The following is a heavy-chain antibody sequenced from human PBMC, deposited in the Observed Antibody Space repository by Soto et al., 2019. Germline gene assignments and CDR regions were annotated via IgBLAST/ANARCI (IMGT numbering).Heavy chain of an antibody. CDR2: ISSSGTTI. Sequence: QVQLVESGGGLVKPGGSLRLSCAASGFTFGAYSMIWFGQAPGQGLEWVSYISSSGTTIFYADSVQGRYTMSRDNAKKSLYTEIISLRAEDTAVYYIARDCGRCYSVFDSGGQGTLVTVSS. CDR3: ARDCGRCYSVFDS. CDR1: GFTFGAYS. J-gene: IGHJ4*02. D-gene: IGHD2-15*01. V-gene: IGHV3-11*01.